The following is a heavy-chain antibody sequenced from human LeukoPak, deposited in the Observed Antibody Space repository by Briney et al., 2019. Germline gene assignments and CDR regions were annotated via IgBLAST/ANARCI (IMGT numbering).Heavy chain of an antibody. V-gene: IGHV3-23*01. CDR2: ISGSGGST. CDR3: AKDRITIFGVVDNSFDY. J-gene: IGHJ4*02. D-gene: IGHD3-3*01. CDR1: GFTFSSYA. Sequence: PGGSLRLSCAASGFTFSSYAMSWVRQAPGKGLEWVSAISGSGGSTYYADSVKGRFTISRDNSKNTLYLQMNSLRAEDTAVYYCAKDRITIFGVVDNSFDYWGQGTLVTVSS.